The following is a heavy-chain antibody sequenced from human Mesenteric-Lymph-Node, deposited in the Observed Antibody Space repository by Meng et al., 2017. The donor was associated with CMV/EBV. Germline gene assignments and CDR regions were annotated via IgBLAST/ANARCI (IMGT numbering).Heavy chain of an antibody. CDR3: ARFIVVVPAATPSYYYGMDV. J-gene: IGHJ6*02. CDR2: IIPILGIA. V-gene: IGHV1-69*10. CDR1: GGTFSSYA. Sequence: SVKVSCKASGGTFSSYAISWVRQAPGQGLEWMGGIIPILGIANYAQKFQGRVTITADKSTSTAYMELSSLRSEDMAVYYCARFIVVVPAATPSYYYGMDVWGQGTTVTVSS. D-gene: IGHD2-2*01.